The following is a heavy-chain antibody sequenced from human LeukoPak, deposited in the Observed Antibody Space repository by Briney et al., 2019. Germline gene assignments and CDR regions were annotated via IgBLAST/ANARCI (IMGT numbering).Heavy chain of an antibody. CDR1: GDIFKNYG. CDR3: ARDGRYSGTYVDY. J-gene: IGHJ4*02. Sequence: ASVKVSCKTSGDIFKNYGVSWVRPTPGQGLEWMGWISGHTANTKYAETVQARFTMITDTSTTTVYMEMRSLRSDDTAVYFCARDGRYSGTYVDYWGQGTLVTVSS. D-gene: IGHD1-26*01. CDR2: ISGHTANT. V-gene: IGHV1-18*01.